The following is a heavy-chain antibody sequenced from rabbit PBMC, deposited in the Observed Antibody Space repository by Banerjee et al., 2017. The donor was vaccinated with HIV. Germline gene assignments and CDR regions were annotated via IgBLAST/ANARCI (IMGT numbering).Heavy chain of an antibody. CDR3: AVTFTDKIMAYGL. CDR1: GSDISSNA. V-gene: IGHV1S47*01. Sequence: QEQLVESGGGLVQPEGSLTLTCKASGSDISSNAMCWVRQAPGKGLELIACIYSSNGDKWCARCVNGLLSISRRTSVNAVGLKMASRNVADTAACFCAVTFTDKIMAYGLWCPGTLVTV. CDR2: IYSSNGDK. D-gene: IGHD6-1*01. J-gene: IGHJ4*01.